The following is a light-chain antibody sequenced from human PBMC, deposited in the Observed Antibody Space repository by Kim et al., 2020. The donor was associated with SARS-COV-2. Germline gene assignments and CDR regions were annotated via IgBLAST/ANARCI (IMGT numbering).Light chain of an antibody. CDR3: QQANSFPRT. CDR1: QGVGRG. CDR2: SAS. J-gene: IGKJ4*01. V-gene: IGKV1-12*01. Sequence: ASGGDRVTITWRASQGVGRGVGWYQQKPGKAPKLLIYSASLLQTGVPSRIRGGGSGTDFTFTISSLQPEDFATYFCQQANSFPRTFGGGTKVDIK.